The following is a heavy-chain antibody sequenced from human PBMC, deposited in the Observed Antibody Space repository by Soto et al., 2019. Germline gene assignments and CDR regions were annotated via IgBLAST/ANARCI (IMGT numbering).Heavy chain of an antibody. J-gene: IGHJ5*02. D-gene: IGHD2-15*01. CDR2: MNPNSGNT. CDR3: ARVRSFGFAP. Sequence: GVSVKVSCKASGYTFTSYDMSWVRQATGQGLEWMGWMNPNSGNTGYAQKFQGRVTMTRNTSISTAYMELSSLRSEYTAVYYCARVRSFGFAPWGQGTLVTVS. CDR1: GYTFTSYD. V-gene: IGHV1-8*01.